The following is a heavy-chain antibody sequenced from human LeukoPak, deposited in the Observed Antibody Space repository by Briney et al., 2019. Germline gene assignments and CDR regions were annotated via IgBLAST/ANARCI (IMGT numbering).Heavy chain of an antibody. CDR3: AIYSVGYCSGGSCLPFDY. D-gene: IGHD2-15*01. Sequence: PGGSLRLSCAASGFTFSSYSMNWVRQAPGKGLEWVSSISSSSSYIYYADSVKGRFTISRDNAKNSLYLQMNSLRAEDTAVYYCAIYSVGYCSGGSCLPFDYWGQGTLVTVSS. V-gene: IGHV3-21*01. CDR2: ISSSSSYI. J-gene: IGHJ4*02. CDR1: GFTFSSYS.